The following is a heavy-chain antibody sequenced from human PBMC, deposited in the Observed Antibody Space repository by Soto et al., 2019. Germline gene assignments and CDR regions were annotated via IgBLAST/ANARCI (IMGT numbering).Heavy chain of an antibody. Sequence: QVQLQESGPGLVKPSQTLSLTCTVSGGSISGGVYYWSWIRQPPGKGLEWIGYIFDSGSTYYNPSLNSRVTISVDTSKHQFSLRLSSVTAADTAVYYRAREIIPLTTDWYFDLWGRGTLVTVSS. CDR3: AREIIPLTTDWYFDL. V-gene: IGHV4-30-4*01. CDR1: GGSISGGVYY. CDR2: IFDSGST. J-gene: IGHJ2*01. D-gene: IGHD4-17*01.